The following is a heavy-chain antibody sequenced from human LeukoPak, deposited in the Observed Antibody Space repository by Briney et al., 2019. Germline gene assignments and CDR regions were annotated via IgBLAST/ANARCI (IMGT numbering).Heavy chain of an antibody. V-gene: IGHV3-7*01. J-gene: IGHJ3*02. Sequence: GGSLRLSCAASGFTFSSYWMSWVRQAPGKGLEWVANIKQDGSEKYYVDSVKGRFTISRDNAKNSLYLQMNSLRAEDTAVYYCARVLVVPAAMGVNAFDIWGQGTMVTVSS. D-gene: IGHD2-2*01. CDR3: ARVLVVPAAMGVNAFDI. CDR1: GFTFSSYW. CDR2: IKQDGSEK.